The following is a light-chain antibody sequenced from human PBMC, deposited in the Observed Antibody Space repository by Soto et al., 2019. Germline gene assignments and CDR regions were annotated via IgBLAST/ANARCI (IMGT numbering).Light chain of an antibody. J-gene: IGLJ2*01. Sequence: SYELTQPPSVSVAPGKTASISCGGNNIGSKGVHWYQQKPGQYPVLVFYSDTDLPQVIPERFSGSNSANLATLTIIRVEAGDEADYYCQVWDSGSAHVVFGGGTKLTVL. CDR3: QVWDSGSAHVV. CDR1: NIGSKG. CDR2: SDT. V-gene: IGLV3-21*04.